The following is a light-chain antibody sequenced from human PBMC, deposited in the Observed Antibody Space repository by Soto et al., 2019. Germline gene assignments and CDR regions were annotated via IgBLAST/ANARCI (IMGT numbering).Light chain of an antibody. J-gene: IGKJ4*01. Sequence: DVQITQYPSSLSASVGDRVTITCQASQDISNQLNWFQQKPGKAPKLLIYDASNLERGVPSRFSGSGSGTDFTFTISSLEPEDITTYYCQQYDNLPLTFGGGTKVDIK. CDR3: QQYDNLPLT. CDR1: QDISNQ. CDR2: DAS. V-gene: IGKV1-33*01.